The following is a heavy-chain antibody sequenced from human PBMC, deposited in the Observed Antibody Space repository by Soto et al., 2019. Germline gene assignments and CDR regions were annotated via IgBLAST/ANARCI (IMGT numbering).Heavy chain of an antibody. Sequence: PSETLSLTCAVYGGSFSGYYWSWIRQPPGKGLEWIGEINHSGSTSYNPSLKSRVTMSVDTSKNEFSLKLTSVTAADTAVYYCARRVDHYDSSGDANDIWGQGTMVT. D-gene: IGHD3-22*01. CDR2: INHSGST. CDR3: ARRVDHYDSSGDANDI. CDR1: GGSFSGYY. V-gene: IGHV4-34*01. J-gene: IGHJ3*02.